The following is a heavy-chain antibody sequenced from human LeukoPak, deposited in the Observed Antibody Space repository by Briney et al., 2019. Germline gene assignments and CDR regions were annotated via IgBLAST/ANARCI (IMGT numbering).Heavy chain of an antibody. J-gene: IGHJ4*02. V-gene: IGHV3-48*04. CDR3: ARVGYSSGWYFDY. CDR1: GFTFSSFG. Sequence: GGSLRLSCAASGFTFSSFGMNWVRQAPGKGLERVSYISGGPFTIYYADSVKGRFTISRDNAQKSLYLQMNSLRAEDTAVYYCARVGYSSGWYFDYWGQGTLVTVSS. CDR2: ISGGPFTI. D-gene: IGHD6-19*01.